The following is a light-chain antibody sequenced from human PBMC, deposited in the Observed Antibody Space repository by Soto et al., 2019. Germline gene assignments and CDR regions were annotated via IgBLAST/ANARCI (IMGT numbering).Light chain of an antibody. V-gene: IGLV2-8*01. CDR3: SSHAGGNNFVV. J-gene: IGLJ2*01. CDR2: EVT. Sequence: QSALTQPPSASGSPGQSVTISCTGTSSDIGGYKYVSWYQHHPDKAPRLIIYEVTQRPSGVPDRFSGSKSGNTASLTVSGLQAEDEADYYCSSHAGGNNFVVFGGGTKLTVL. CDR1: SSDIGGYKY.